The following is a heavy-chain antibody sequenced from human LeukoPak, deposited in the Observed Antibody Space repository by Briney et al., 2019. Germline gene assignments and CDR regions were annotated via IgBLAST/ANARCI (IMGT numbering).Heavy chain of an antibody. CDR1: GGSFSGYY. Sequence: SETLSLTCAVYGGSFSGYYWSWIRQPPGKGLEWIGEINHSGSTNYNPSLKSRVTISVDTSKNQFSLKLSSVTAADTAVYYCASLYSRRYSGNYRSFDYWGQGTLVTVSS. J-gene: IGHJ4*02. CDR3: ASLYSRRYSGNYRSFDY. CDR2: INHSGST. D-gene: IGHD1-26*01. V-gene: IGHV4-34*01.